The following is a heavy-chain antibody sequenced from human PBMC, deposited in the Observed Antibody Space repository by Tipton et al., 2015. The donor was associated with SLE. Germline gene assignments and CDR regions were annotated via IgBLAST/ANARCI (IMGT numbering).Heavy chain of an antibody. CDR1: GFTFSSYS. D-gene: IGHD1-26*01. V-gene: IGHV3-48*01. CDR3: AKPGLSRGVVGALGY. Sequence: SLRLSCAASGFTFSSYSMNWVRQAPGKGLEWVSYISSSTIYYADSVKGRFTISRDKAKNSLYLQMNSLRAEDTAVYYCAKPGLSRGVVGALGYWGQGTLVTVSS. CDR2: ISSSTI. J-gene: IGHJ4*02.